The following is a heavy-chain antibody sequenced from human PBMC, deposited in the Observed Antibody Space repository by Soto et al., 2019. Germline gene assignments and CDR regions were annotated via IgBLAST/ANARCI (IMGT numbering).Heavy chain of an antibody. Sequence: QVQLVQSGAEVKKPGSSVRVSCKASGGTFSTHAISWVRQAPGRGPEWIGGIIPMYGSRKYAPNFQGRVTMIADASTNTASRELSSLRSEDTAVYYCARDPYVDSSVRSGYYGLDFWGQGTTGSVSS. J-gene: IGHJ6*02. CDR3: ARDPYVDSSVRSGYYGLDF. CDR1: GGTFSTHA. V-gene: IGHV1-69*01. CDR2: IIPMYGSR. D-gene: IGHD3-9*01.